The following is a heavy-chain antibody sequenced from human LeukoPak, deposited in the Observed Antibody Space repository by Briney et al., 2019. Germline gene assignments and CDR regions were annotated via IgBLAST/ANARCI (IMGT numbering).Heavy chain of an antibody. V-gene: IGHV3-7*01. CDR1: GLTFSNYW. CDR3: ASGVHYFDY. Sequence: GVSLRLSCAASGLTFSNYWMSWVRQAPGKGLEWVANIKQDGSEKYYVDSVKGRFTISRDNAKNSLYLQMNSLRAEDTAVYYCASGVHYFDYWGQGTLVTVSS. CDR2: IKQDGSEK. J-gene: IGHJ4*02. D-gene: IGHD3-10*01.